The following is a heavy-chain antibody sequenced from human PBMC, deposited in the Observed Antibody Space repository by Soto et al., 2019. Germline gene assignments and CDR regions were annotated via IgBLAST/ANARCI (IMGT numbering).Heavy chain of an antibody. V-gene: IGHV3-21*01. J-gene: IGHJ4*02. CDR2: ISSSSSYI. Sequence: GGSLRLSCAASGFTFSSYSMNWVRQAPGKGLEWVSSISSSSSYIYYADSVKGRFTTSRDNAKNSLYLQMNSLRAEDTAVYYCARDKSRRSNYTPLNWGQGTLVTVSS. CDR1: GFTFSSYS. D-gene: IGHD4-4*01. CDR3: ARDKSRRSNYTPLN.